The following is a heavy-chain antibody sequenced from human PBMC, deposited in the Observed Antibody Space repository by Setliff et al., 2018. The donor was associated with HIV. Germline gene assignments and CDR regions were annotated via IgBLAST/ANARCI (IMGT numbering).Heavy chain of an antibody. D-gene: IGHD5-12*01. CDR1: GGSFSGYY. CDR3: ARVRRRDGYNFDY. Sequence: SETLSLTCAVYGGSFSGYYWSWIRQPPGKGLEWIGEINHSGSTNYNPSLQSRVTISVDTSKNQFSLKLSSVTAADTAVYYCARVRRRDGYNFDYWGQGTLVTVS. CDR2: INHSGST. V-gene: IGHV4-34*01. J-gene: IGHJ4*02.